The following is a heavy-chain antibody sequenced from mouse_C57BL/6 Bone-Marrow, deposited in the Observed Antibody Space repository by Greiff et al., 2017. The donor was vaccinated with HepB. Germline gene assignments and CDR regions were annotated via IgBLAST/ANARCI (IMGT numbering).Heavy chain of an antibody. CDR2: IYPGSGNT. V-gene: IGHV1-76*01. CDR3: ARYYGSSYGYFDV. Sequence: QVQLKQSGAELVRPGASVKLSCKASGYTFTDYYINRVKQRPGQGLEWIARIYPGSGNTYYNEKFKGKATLTAEKSSSTAYMQLSSLTSEDSAVYFCARYYGSSYGYFDVWGTGTTVTVSS. CDR1: GYTFTDYY. D-gene: IGHD1-1*01. J-gene: IGHJ1*03.